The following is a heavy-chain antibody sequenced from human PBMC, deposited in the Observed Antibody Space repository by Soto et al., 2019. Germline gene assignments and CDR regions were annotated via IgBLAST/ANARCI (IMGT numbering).Heavy chain of an antibody. D-gene: IGHD3-3*01. J-gene: IGHJ4*02. CDR1: GFTFSSYG. CDR2: ISYDGSNK. Sequence: QVQLVESGGGVVQPGRSLRLSCAASGFTFSSYGMHWVRQAPGKGLEWVAVISYDGSNKYYADSVKGRFTISRDNSKNTLYLQMNSLRAEDTAVYYCAKGTDYDFWSGYLDYWGQGNLVTVSS. CDR3: AKGTDYDFWSGYLDY. V-gene: IGHV3-30*18.